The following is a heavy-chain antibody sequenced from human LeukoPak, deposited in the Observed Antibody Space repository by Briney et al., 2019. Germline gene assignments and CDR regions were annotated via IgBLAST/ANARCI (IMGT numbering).Heavy chain of an antibody. D-gene: IGHD4-17*01. J-gene: IGHJ4*02. CDR2: IYTSGST. V-gene: IGHV4-4*07. CDR3: ARSSEYGDPLNY. CDR1: GGSISSYY. Sequence: SETLSLTCTVSGGSISSYYWSWIRQPAGKGLEWIGRIYTSGSTNYNPSLKSRVTMSVDTSKNQFSLKLNSVTAADTAVYYCARSSEYGDPLNYWGQGTLVTVSS.